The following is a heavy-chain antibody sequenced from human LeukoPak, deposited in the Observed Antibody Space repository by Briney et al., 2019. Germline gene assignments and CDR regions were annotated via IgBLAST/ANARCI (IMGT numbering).Heavy chain of an antibody. CDR3: TRPVARDDSSGWYWYYYGMDV. CDR1: GYTFTGYY. J-gene: IGHJ6*02. Sequence: GASVKVSCKASGYTFTGYYMHWVRQAPGQGLEWMGRIIPILGIANYAQKFQGRVTITADKSTSTAYMELSSLRSEDTAVYYCTRPVARDDSSGWYWYYYGMDVWGQGTTVTVSS. D-gene: IGHD6-19*01. CDR2: IIPILGIA. V-gene: IGHV1-69*02.